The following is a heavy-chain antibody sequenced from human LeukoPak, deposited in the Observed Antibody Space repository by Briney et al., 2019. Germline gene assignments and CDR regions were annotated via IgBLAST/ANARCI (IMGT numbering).Heavy chain of an antibody. CDR1: GFPYSSYS. J-gene: IGHJ4*02. V-gene: IGHV3-23*01. D-gene: IGHD4-17*01. CDR2: ISGSGDST. CDR3: AKPDSDDYPFDY. Sequence: PGGSLRLSYAASGFPYSSYSINWVRQAPAKGLAWVAGISGSGDSTYYADAVKDRFTISTGNSKNTLYLHMNSLRAEDTAVYYCAKPDSDDYPFDYWGQGTLVTVSS.